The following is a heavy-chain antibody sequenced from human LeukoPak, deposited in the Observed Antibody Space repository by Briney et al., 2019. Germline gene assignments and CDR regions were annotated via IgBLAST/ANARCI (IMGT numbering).Heavy chain of an antibody. Sequence: PGGSLRLSCTVSGFAFSGYAMSWVRQAPGKGPEWVSSIVPRGDVTYSADSVKGRFTISRDNSKRTLFLQMNSLRAEDTAVYYCAKVHYTASFPGSFPGRNYFDSWGQGSLVTVSS. CDR2: IVPRGDVT. J-gene: IGHJ4*02. D-gene: IGHD1-26*01. CDR3: AKVHYTASFPGSFPGRNYFDS. V-gene: IGHV3-23*01. CDR1: GFAFSGYA.